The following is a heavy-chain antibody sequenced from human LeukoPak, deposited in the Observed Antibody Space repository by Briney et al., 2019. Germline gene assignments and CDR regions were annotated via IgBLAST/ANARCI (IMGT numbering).Heavy chain of an antibody. CDR3: ARHKRERGFNWFDP. CDR1: GYSFTSYW. J-gene: IGHJ5*02. V-gene: IGHV5-51*01. Sequence: GESLKISCKGSGYSFTSYWIGWVRQLPGKGLEWMGIIYPGDSDTRYSPSFQGQVAISADKSISTAYLQWSSLKASDTAMYYCARHKRERGFNWFDPWGQGTLVTVSS. CDR2: IYPGDSDT.